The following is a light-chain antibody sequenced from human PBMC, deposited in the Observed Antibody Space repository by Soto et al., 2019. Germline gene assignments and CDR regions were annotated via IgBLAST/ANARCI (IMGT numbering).Light chain of an antibody. J-gene: IGKJ4*01. CDR3: QQTYSTPLT. Sequence: DIQMTQSPSSLSVSVGDRVTITCRASQTSNTYLNWYQQKPGQAPKLLIYAAATLQSGMPSRFSGSASGTDFTLTISSLQPEDFATYYCQQTYSTPLTFGGGTKVQIK. CDR2: AAA. CDR1: QTSNTY. V-gene: IGKV1-39*01.